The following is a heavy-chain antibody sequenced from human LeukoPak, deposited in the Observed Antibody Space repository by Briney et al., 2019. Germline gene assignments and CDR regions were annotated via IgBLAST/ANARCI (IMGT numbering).Heavy chain of an antibody. D-gene: IGHD2-2*01. CDR3: GRLPSTYRTIDY. CDR2: ISSTSASI. CDR1: GFTFSNYN. J-gene: IGHJ4*02. Sequence: GGSLRLSCAVSGFTFSNYNMQWVRQAPGKGLELVASISSTSASIYYPDSVKGRFTISRDNAEKSLLLQMSSLRAEDTALYYCGRLPSTYRTIDYWGEGTRLTVPS. V-gene: IGHV3-21*01.